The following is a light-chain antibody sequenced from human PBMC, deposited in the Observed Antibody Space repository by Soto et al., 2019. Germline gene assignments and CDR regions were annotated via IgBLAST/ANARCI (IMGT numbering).Light chain of an antibody. CDR2: DAS. Sequence: EIVLTQSPATLSLSPGERATLSCRASQGVSSYLAWYQQKPGQAPRLLTYDASNRATGIPARFSGSGPGTDFPRLSSSLDSDDFELYYCQQSRTFFGPRTRLEMK. V-gene: IGKV3D-11*01. CDR1: QGVSSY. CDR3: QQSRTF. J-gene: IGKJ5*01.